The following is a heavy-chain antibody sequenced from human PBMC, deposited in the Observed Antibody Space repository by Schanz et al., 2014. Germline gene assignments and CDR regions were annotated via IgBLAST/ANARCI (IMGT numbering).Heavy chain of an antibody. J-gene: IGHJ3*02. D-gene: IGHD3-9*01. CDR3: AFDRDDAYDI. CDR2: INPSGGST. V-gene: IGHV1-69*05. Sequence: QVQLVQSGAEVKKPGSSVKVSCKASGGTFSSYAFSWVRQAPGQGLEWMGVINPSGGSTNYAQKFQGRVRMTRDTSTTTVYMDLSSLISEDTAVYYCAFDRDDAYDIWGQGTTVTVSS. CDR1: GGTFSSYA.